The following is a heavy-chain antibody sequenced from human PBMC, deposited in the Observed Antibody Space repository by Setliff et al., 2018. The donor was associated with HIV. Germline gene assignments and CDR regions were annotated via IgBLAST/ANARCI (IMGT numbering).Heavy chain of an antibody. CDR2: IYPGDSEI. D-gene: IGHD2-2*01. J-gene: IGHJ4*02. V-gene: IGHV5-51*01. CDR1: GYSFTSYW. CDR3: ARERGDCSSNTCYGTDY. Sequence: GESLKISCKGSGYSFTSYWIDWVRQMAGKGLEWMGIIYPGDSEIRYSPSFQGQVTISVDKSISTAYLQWSSLKASDTAMYYCARERGDCSSNTCYGTDYWGQGTLVTVSS.